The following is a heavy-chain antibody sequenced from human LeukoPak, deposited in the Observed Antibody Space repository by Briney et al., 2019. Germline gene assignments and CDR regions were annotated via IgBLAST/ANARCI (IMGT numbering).Heavy chain of an antibody. CDR3: AREDIYYYGSGSYYNPPRWCMDV. D-gene: IGHD3-10*01. CDR2: ISSSGSTI. V-gene: IGHV3-48*03. Sequence: GGSLRLSCAASGFTFSSYEMNWVRQAPGKGLDWVSYISSSGSTIYYADSVKGRFTISRDNAKNSRDLHMNSLRAEDTAVYYCAREDIYYYGSGSYYNPPRWCMDVWGKGTTVTVSS. CDR1: GFTFSSYE. J-gene: IGHJ6*04.